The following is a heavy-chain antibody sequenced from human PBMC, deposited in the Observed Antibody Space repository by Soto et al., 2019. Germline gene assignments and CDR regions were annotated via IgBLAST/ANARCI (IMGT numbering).Heavy chain of an antibody. CDR3: ARSSIVVVTAMVIAFDI. CDR2: IIPIFGTA. CDR1: GGTFSSYA. Sequence: QVQLVQSGAEVKKPGSSVKVSCKASGGTFSSYAISWVRQAPGQGLEWMGGIIPIFGTANYAQKFQGRVTIPADESTGTAYMELGSLRSEDTAVYYCARSSIVVVTAMVIAFDIWGQGTMVTVSS. J-gene: IGHJ3*02. D-gene: IGHD2-21*02. V-gene: IGHV1-69*12.